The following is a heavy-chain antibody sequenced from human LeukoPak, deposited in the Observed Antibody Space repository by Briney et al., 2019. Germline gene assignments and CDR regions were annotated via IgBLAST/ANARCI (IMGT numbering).Heavy chain of an antibody. J-gene: IGHJ4*02. V-gene: IGHV1-69*06. CDR3: ARDGFGYCSSTSWRKRYY. CDR1: GGTFSSRA. D-gene: IGHD2-2*01. Sequence: GASVKVSCKASGGTFSSRAISWVRQAPGQGLEWMGRIIPIFGTANYAQKFQGRVTITADKSTSTAYMELSSLRSEDTAVYYCARDGFGYCSSTSWRKRYYWGQGTVVTVSS. CDR2: IIPIFGTA.